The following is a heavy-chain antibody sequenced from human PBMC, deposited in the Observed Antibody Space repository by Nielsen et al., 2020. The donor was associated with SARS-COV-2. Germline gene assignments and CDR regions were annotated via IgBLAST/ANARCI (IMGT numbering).Heavy chain of an antibody. CDR3: ATGEDFRMGGAYYFDY. J-gene: IGHJ4*02. V-gene: IGHV3-21*01. CDR1: GFTFSSYS. D-gene: IGHD3-3*01. Sequence: GESLKISCAASGFTFSSYSMNWVRQAPGKGLEWVSSISSSSSYIYYADSVKGRFTISRDNAKNSLYLQMNSLRAEDTAVYYCATGEDFRMGGAYYFDYWGQGTLVTVSS. CDR2: ISSSSSYI.